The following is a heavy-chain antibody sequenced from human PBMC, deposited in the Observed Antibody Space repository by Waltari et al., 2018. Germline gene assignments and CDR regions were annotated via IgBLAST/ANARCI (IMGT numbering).Heavy chain of an antibody. J-gene: IGHJ4*02. CDR1: GGTFSSYP. CDR3: AYSGSYHGTLFDD. Sequence: QVQVVQSGAEVKKPGSSVKVSCKASGGTFSSYPISWVRQAPGQGLEWMGGIIPICGTANYAQKFQGRVTLTADESTSTAYMELSSLRSEDTAVYYCAYSGSYHGTLFDDWGQGTLVPVSS. CDR2: IIPICGTA. V-gene: IGHV1-69*13. D-gene: IGHD1-26*01.